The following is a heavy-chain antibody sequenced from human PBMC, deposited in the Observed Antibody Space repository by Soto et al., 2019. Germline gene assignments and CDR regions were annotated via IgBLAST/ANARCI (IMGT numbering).Heavy chain of an antibody. Sequence: QVQLVESGGGVVQPGRSLRLSCAASGFTFSSYGMHWVRQAPGKGLEWVALISFDGSHKYYADSVKGRITISRDNSNNTLYLQMYSLGKEDTAVYYCAKSVSGWGRNYYARDVWGRGATVTVSS. D-gene: IGHD6-19*01. CDR3: AKSVSGWGRNYYARDV. V-gene: IGHV3-30*18. CDR1: GFTFSSYG. J-gene: IGHJ6*02. CDR2: ISFDGSHK.